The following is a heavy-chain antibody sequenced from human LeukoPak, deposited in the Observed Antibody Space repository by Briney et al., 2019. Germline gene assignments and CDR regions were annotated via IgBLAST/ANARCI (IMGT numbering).Heavy chain of an antibody. CDR1: EFTFSNYA. CDR2: ISYDGSNK. D-gene: IGHD2-15*01. Sequence: PGRSLRLSRAASEFTFSNYAMHWVRQAPGKGLEWVAVISYDGSNKYYADSVKGRFTISRDNSKNTLYLQMNSLRPEDTALYYWARVSGRIVPSFKLVHPWGQGTLVTVSS. V-gene: IGHV3-30-3*01. CDR3: ARVSGRIVPSFKLVHP. J-gene: IGHJ5*02.